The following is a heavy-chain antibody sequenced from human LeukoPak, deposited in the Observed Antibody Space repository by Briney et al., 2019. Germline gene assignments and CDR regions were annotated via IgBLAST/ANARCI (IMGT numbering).Heavy chain of an antibody. CDR1: GFTFSSYA. V-gene: IGHV3-23*01. CDR3: ARVHRSSGWYLVDY. J-gene: IGHJ4*02. CDR2: ISGSGGST. Sequence: GGSLRLSCAASGFTFSSYAMSWVRQAPGKGLEWVSAISGSGGSTYYADSVKGRFTISRDNSKNTLYLQMNSLRAEDTAVYYCARVHRSSGWYLVDYWGQGTLVTVSS. D-gene: IGHD6-19*01.